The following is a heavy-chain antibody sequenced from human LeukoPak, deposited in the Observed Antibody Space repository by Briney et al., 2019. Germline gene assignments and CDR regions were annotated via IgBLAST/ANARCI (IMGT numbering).Heavy chain of an antibody. J-gene: IGHJ4*02. CDR1: GFTFSSYA. V-gene: IGHV3-23*01. CDR2: ISGSGGST. D-gene: IGHD5-12*01. Sequence: GGSLRLSCAASGFTFSSYAMSWVRQAPGKGLEWVSAISGSGGSTYYADSVKGRFTIYRDNSKNTLYLQMNSLRAEDTAVYYCAKGKDSGYDFAFDYWGQGTLVTVSS. CDR3: AKGKDSGYDFAFDY.